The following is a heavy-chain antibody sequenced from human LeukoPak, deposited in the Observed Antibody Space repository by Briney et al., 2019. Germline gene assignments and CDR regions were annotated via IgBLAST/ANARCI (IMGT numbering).Heavy chain of an antibody. D-gene: IGHD3-22*01. J-gene: IGHJ3*02. CDR2: ITPCIGNT. V-gene: IGHV1-45*02. CDR1: GYTFTYRY. CDR3: ARGSTYYYDSSGSPDAFDI. Sequence: GASVKVSCKPSGYTFTYRYLLWVRQAAGQAVEWMGWITPCIGNTNYAQKFQDRVTINRDRSMSTAYMELSSLRTEGTAMYYCARGSTYYYDSSGSPDAFDIWGQGTMVTVSS.